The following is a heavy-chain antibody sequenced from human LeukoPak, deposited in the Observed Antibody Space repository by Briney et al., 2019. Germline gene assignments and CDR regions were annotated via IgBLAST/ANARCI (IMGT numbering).Heavy chain of an antibody. CDR3: ARRLSGWFKYYYYYYMDV. CDR2: MNPNSGNT. CDR1: GYTFTSYD. Sequence: ASVKVSCKASGYTFTSYDINWVRQATGQGLEWMGWMNPNSGNTGYAQKFQGRVTMTRNTSISTAYMELSSLRSEDTAVYYCARRLSGWFKYYYYYYMDVWGKGTTVTVSS. J-gene: IGHJ6*03. D-gene: IGHD6-19*01. V-gene: IGHV1-8*01.